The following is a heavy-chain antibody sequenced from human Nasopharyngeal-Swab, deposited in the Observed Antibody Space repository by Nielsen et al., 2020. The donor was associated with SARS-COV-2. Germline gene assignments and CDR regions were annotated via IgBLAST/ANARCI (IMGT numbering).Heavy chain of an antibody. CDR3: VKDLGTGVRFDP. D-gene: IGHD3-10*01. CDR2: ISSNGGST. J-gene: IGHJ5*02. Sequence: GESPKISCSASGFTFSSYAMHWVRQAPGKGLEYVSAISSNGGSTYYADSVKGRFTISRDNSKNTLYLQMSSLRAEDTAVYYCVKDLGTGVRFDPWGQGTLVTVSS. CDR1: GFTFSSYA. V-gene: IGHV3-64D*06.